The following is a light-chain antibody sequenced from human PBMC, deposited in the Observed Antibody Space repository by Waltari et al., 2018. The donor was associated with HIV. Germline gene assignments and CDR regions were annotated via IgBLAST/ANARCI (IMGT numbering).Light chain of an antibody. CDR3: SSYGGGNTVL. Sequence: QPALTQPPSASGSPGQSVTISCTRTSSHVGSLKYVSRYQKHTGKARKLTIYDVTKWPSGVPDRFSGSQSGNTASLTVSGLQAEDEADYYCSSYGGGNTVLFGGWTRLTVL. CDR1: SSHVGSLKY. J-gene: IGLJ3*02. CDR2: DVT. V-gene: IGLV2-8*01.